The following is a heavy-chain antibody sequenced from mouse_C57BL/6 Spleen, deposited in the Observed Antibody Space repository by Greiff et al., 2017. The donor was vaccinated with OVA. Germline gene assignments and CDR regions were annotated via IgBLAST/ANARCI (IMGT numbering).Heavy chain of an antibody. Sequence: QVQLQQPGAELVRPGTSVKLSCKASGYTFTSYWMHWVKQRPGQGLEWIGVIDPSDSYTNYNQKFKGKATLTVDTSSSTAYMQLSSLTSEDSAVYYCARPRPFDYWGQGTTLTVSS. CDR3: ARPRPFDY. CDR1: GYTFTSYW. D-gene: IGHD1-2*01. CDR2: IDPSDSYT. J-gene: IGHJ2*01. V-gene: IGHV1-59*01.